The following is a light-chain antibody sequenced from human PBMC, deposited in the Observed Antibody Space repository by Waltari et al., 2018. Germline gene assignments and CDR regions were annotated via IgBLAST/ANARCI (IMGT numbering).Light chain of an antibody. CDR1: QSVLYSSNNKDY. Sequence: DIVMTQSPDSLAVSLGERATINCKSSQSVLYSSNNKDYLAWYQQKPGQPPKLLISWASTRESGVPDRFSGSGSGTDVTLTISSLQPEDGGVYYCQQHYNIPLTFGGGTRVYLK. J-gene: IGKJ4*01. CDR3: QQHYNIPLT. CDR2: WAS. V-gene: IGKV4-1*01.